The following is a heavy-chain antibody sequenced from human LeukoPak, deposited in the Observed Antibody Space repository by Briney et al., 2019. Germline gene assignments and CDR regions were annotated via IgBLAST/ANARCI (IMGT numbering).Heavy chain of an antibody. CDR3: ARAAYCGGDCTHFDAFDS. Sequence: GGSLRLSCAASGFTFSSYSMNWVRQAPGKGLEWVSYISSSSSTIYYADSVKGRFTISRDNSKNTLYLQMDSLRVEDTAVYFCARAAYCGGDCTHFDAFDSWGQGTMVTVSS. J-gene: IGHJ3*01. D-gene: IGHD2-21*02. V-gene: IGHV3-48*01. CDR2: ISSSSSTI. CDR1: GFTFSSYS.